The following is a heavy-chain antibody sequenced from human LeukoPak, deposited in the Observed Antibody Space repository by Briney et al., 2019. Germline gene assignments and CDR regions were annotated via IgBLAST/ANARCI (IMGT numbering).Heavy chain of an antibody. J-gene: IGHJ6*03. CDR1: GFTFSSYS. V-gene: IGHV3-21*01. D-gene: IGHD3-9*01. CDR2: ISSSSSYI. CDR3: AREGGYDILTGYYYYYYMDV. Sequence: PGGSLRLSCAASGFTFSSYSMNWVRQAPGKGLEWVSSISSSSSYIYYADSVKGRFTISRDNAKNSLYLQMNSLRAEDTAVYYCAREGGYDILTGYYYYYYMDVWGKGTTVTVSS.